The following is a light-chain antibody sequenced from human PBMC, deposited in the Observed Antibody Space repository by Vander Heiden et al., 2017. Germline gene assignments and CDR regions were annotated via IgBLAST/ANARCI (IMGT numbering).Light chain of an antibody. CDR1: RSDIGSCNF. CDR3: CSYVGSITVI. V-gene: IGLV2-23*01. Sequence: QSALTPPASASGSRGHSVNISCTGTRSDIGSCNFVPWYQQHPGQAVKLMIYADNKRPSGVSIRGSGSKSGNTASLTSAGVEDEDEADYYGCSYVGSITVIFGGGTKVTVV. J-gene: IGLJ2*01. CDR2: ADN.